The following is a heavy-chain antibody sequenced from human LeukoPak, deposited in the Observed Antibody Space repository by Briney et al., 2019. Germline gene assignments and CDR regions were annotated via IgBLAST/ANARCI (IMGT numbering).Heavy chain of an antibody. Sequence: SVKVSRKASGGTFSSYAISWVRQAPGQGLEWMGRIIPIFGIANYAQKFQGRVTITADKSTSTAYMELSSLRSEDTAVYYCARDSGSYYSYYFDYWGQGTLVTVSS. J-gene: IGHJ4*02. V-gene: IGHV1-69*04. CDR2: IIPIFGIA. D-gene: IGHD1-26*01. CDR1: GGTFSSYA. CDR3: ARDSGSYYSYYFDY.